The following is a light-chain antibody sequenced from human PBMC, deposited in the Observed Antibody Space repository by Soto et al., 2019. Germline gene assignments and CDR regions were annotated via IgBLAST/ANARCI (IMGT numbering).Light chain of an antibody. V-gene: IGKV1-27*01. CDR1: QGISNY. CDR2: AAS. J-gene: IGKJ1*01. CDR3: QKYNSARTCT. Sequence: DIQMTQSPSSLSASVGDRVTITCRASQGISNYLAWYQQKPGKVPKLLIYAASTLQSGVPSRFSGSGSGTDFTLTISSLQPEDVATYYGQKYNSARTCTFGQGTKVEIK.